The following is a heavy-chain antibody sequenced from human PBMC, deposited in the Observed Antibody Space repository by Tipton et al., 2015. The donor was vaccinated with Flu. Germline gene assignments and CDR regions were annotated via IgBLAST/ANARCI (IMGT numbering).Heavy chain of an antibody. Sequence: SLRLSCTASGITFSSYAMSWVRQAPGKGLVWVSHVNSDRSSITYADSVKGRFTVSRDNAKNTLYLQMNSLRAEDTAVYYCARQLGGGDCYWGQGTLVTVSS. D-gene: IGHD2-21*01. J-gene: IGHJ4*02. CDR1: GITFSSYA. V-gene: IGHV3-74*01. CDR2: VNSDRSSI. CDR3: ARQLGGGDCY.